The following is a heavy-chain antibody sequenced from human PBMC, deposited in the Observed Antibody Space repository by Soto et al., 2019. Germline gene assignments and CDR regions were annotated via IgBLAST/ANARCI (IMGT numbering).Heavy chain of an antibody. V-gene: IGHV4-31*03. J-gene: IGHJ6*02. CDR2: IYYSGST. Sequence: QVQLQESGPGLVKPSQTLSLTCTVSGGSISSGGYYWSWIRQHPGKGLEWIGYIYYSGSTYYNPSLKXRFTXSXHTSKTQFSLKLSSVTAADTAVYYCARVFGFGGMDVWGQGTTVTVSS. CDR3: ARVFGFGGMDV. CDR1: GGSISSGGYY. D-gene: IGHD3-10*01.